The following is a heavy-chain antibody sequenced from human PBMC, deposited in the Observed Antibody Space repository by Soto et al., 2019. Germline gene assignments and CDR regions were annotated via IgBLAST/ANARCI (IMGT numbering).Heavy chain of an antibody. CDR2: INPSGGST. CDR1: GYTFTSYY. J-gene: IGHJ3*02. D-gene: IGHD6-13*01. CDR3: ASGRLGIAAAGDDAFDI. Sequence: ASVKVSCKASGYTFTSYYMHWVRQAPGQGLEWMGIINPSGGSTSYAQKFQGRVTMTRDTSTSTVYMELSSLRSEDTAVYYCASGRLGIAAAGDDAFDIWGQGTLVTVSS. V-gene: IGHV1-46*01.